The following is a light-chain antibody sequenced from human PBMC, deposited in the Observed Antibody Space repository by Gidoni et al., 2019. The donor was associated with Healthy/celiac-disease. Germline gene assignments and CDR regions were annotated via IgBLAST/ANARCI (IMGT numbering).Light chain of an antibody. V-gene: IGKV1-39*01. CDR1: QSISSY. J-gene: IGKJ3*01. CDR2: AAY. CDR3: QQSYTLFT. Sequence: DIQMTQSPSSLSASVGDRVTITCRARQSISSYLNWYQQKPGKAPKLLIYAAYRLQSGVPSRFSGSGSGTDFTLTSSSLQPEDVATYYCQQSYTLFTFGPGTKVDIK.